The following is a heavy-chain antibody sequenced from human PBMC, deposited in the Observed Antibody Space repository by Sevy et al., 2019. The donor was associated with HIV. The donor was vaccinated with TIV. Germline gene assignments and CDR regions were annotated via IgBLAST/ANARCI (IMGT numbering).Heavy chain of an antibody. J-gene: IGHJ5*02. CDR1: GYTFTTFG. D-gene: IGHD3-16*01. V-gene: IGHV1-18*01. Sequence: ASVKVSCKPSGYTFTTFGINWVRQAPGQGLEWMAWINIYNGNTIYAQNLQGRVTLTRDTSTNTVYMELRSLTSDDTAVYYCARMRNLGEPSDPWGQGALVTVSS. CDR2: INIYNGNT. CDR3: ARMRNLGEPSDP.